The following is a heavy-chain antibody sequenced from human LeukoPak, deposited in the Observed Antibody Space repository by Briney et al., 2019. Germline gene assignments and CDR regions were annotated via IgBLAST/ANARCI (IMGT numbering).Heavy chain of an antibody. V-gene: IGHV1-46*01. CDR3: ARDLVRQQAQNWFDP. CDR2: INPSGGST. Sequence: ASVKVSCKASGYTFTSYYMHWVRQAPGQGLEWMGIINPSGGSTSYAQKFQGRVTMTRDTSTSTVYMELSSLRSEDTAVYYCARDLVRQQAQNWFDPWGQGTLVTVSS. D-gene: IGHD6-13*01. CDR1: GYTFTSYY. J-gene: IGHJ5*02.